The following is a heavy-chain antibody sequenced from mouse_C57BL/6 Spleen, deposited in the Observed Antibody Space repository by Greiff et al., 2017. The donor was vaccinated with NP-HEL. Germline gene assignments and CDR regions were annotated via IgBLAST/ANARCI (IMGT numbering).Heavy chain of an antibody. D-gene: IGHD1-1*01. CDR3: SRSHDYGSSSYYAMDY. V-gene: IGHV1-64*01. CDR1: GYTFTSYW. Sequence: QVQLQQPGAELVKPGASVKLSCKASGYTFTSYWMHWVKQRPGQGLEWIGMIHPNSGSTNYNEKFKSKATLTVDKSSSTAYMQLSSLTSEDSAVYYCSRSHDYGSSSYYAMDYCGQGTSVSVSS. CDR2: IHPNSGST. J-gene: IGHJ4*01.